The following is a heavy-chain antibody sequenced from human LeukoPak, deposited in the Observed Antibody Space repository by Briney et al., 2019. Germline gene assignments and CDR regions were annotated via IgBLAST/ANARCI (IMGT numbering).Heavy chain of an antibody. D-gene: IGHD2-2*01. Sequence: RASVKVSCKASGGTFSSYTINWVRQAPGQGLEWMGWMNSNSGNTGYAQKFQGRLTITRITSISTAYMELSRLRSDDTAVYYCARDTGLTYPNDAFDIWGQGTMVTVSS. J-gene: IGHJ3*02. CDR3: ARDTGLTYPNDAFDI. CDR2: MNSNSGNT. V-gene: IGHV1-8*03. CDR1: GGTFSSYT.